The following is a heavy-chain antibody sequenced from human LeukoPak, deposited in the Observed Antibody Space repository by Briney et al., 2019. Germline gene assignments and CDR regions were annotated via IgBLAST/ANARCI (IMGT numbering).Heavy chain of an antibody. CDR2: IWYDGSNK. CDR3: AKDLEGIGTYGGNSVRSLDY. V-gene: IGHV3-33*06. D-gene: IGHD4-23*01. J-gene: IGHJ4*02. Sequence: GGSLRLSCAASGFTFSNYGIQWVRQAPGKGLEWVATIWYDGSNKYYADSVKGRFTISRDNSKNTLDLQMNSLSAEDTAVYHCAKDLEGIGTYGGNSVRSLDYWGQGTLVTVSS. CDR1: GFTFSNYG.